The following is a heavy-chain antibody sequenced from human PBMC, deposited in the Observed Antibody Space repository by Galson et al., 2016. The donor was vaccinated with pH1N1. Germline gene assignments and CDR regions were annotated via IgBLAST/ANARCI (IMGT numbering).Heavy chain of an antibody. CDR1: GGIFTSDY. CDR2: IDPSNGGT. Sequence: SVKVSCKASGGIFTSDYFHWVRQAPGQGLEWMGVIDPSNGGTTFAQKLQSLVTMTRDTSTSTVYMELRGLKSEDTAVYYCIRDLGRLRDFWGQGTLVTVSS. D-gene: IGHD7-27*01. J-gene: IGHJ4*02. CDR3: IRDLGRLRDF. V-gene: IGHV1-46*03.